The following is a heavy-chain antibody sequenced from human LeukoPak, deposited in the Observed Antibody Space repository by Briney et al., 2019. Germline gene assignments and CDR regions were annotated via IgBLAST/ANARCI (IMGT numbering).Heavy chain of an antibody. Sequence: SETLSLTCSVSRGSISSGAYYWSWIRQHPGKGLEWIAYISDTGSTYYNPSLKSRITISIDTSKNQFSLKLSSVTAADTAVYYCARVAMRITSEYYLDHWGQGTLVTVSS. CDR1: RGSISSGAYY. CDR3: ARVAMRITSEYYLDH. V-gene: IGHV4-31*03. J-gene: IGHJ4*02. D-gene: IGHD3-10*01. CDR2: ISDTGST.